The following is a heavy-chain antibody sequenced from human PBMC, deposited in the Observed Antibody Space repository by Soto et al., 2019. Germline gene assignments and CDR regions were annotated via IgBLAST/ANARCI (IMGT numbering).Heavy chain of an antibody. J-gene: IGHJ3*01. CDR1: GFTFDDHT. D-gene: IGHD3-22*01. CDR2: ISWNSGII. CDR3: TKDTHSPSGYFEAFDV. Sequence: DAQLVESGGGLVQPGKSLRISCVASGFTFDDHTMHWVRQAPGRGLEWVSCISWNSGIIGYADSVKGRFTISRDNAKNSLYMRMDSLRPEDTAVYYCTKDTHSPSGYFEAFDVWGQVTKVTVSS. V-gene: IGHV3-9*01.